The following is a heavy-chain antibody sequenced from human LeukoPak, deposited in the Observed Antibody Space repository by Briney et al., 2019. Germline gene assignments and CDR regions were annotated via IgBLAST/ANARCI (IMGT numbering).Heavy chain of an antibody. V-gene: IGHV3-21*04. D-gene: IGHD5-18*01. CDR2: ISSSSSYI. Sequence: PGGSLRLSCAASGFTFSSYSMNWVRQARGKGLEWVTSISSSSSYIYYADSVTGRFTISRDNAKNSLYLQMNSLRAEDTAVYYCAKALVTDGYMRFDSWGQGTLVTVSS. J-gene: IGHJ4*02. CDR1: GFTFSSYS. CDR3: AKALVTDGYMRFDS.